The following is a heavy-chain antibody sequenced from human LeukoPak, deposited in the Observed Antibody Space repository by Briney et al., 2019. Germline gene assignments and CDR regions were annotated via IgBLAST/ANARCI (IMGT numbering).Heavy chain of an antibody. D-gene: IGHD3-3*01. V-gene: IGHV3-23*01. Sequence: GGSLRLSCAASGFTFSSYAMSWVRQAPGKGLEWVSAISGSGGSTYYADSVKGRFTISRDNSKNTLYLQMNSLRAEDTAVYYCAKDRGYYDFWSGFWDVWGKGTTVTVSS. CDR2: ISGSGGST. CDR1: GFTFSSYA. CDR3: AKDRGYYDFWSGFWDV. J-gene: IGHJ6*04.